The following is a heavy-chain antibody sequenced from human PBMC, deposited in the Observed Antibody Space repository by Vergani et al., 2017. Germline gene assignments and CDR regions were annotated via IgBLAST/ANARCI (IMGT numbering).Heavy chain of an antibody. J-gene: IGHJ4*02. D-gene: IGHD6-13*01. CDR2: INAGNGNT. CDR1: GYTFTSYA. CDR3: ARDRGIAAAGWYFDY. V-gene: IGHV1-3*01. Sequence: QVQLVQSGAEVKKPGASVKVSCKASGYTFTSYAMHWVRQAPGQRFEWMGWINAGNGNTKYSQKFQGRVTITRDTSASTAYMELSSLRSEDTAVYYCARDRGIAAAGWYFDYWGQGTLVTVSS.